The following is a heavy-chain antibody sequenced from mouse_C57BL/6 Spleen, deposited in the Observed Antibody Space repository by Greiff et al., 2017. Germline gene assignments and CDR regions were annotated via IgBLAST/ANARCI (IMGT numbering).Heavy chain of an antibody. D-gene: IGHD3-2*02. CDR1: GYTFTSYW. J-gene: IGHJ2*01. CDR2: IDPSDSYT. Sequence: QVQLQQPGAELVKPGASVKLSCKASGYTFTSYWMQWVKQRPGQGLEWIGEIDPSDSYTNYNQKFKGKATLPVDTSSSTAYMQLSSLTSEDSAVYYCARGSSGLDYWGQGTTLTVSS. CDR3: ARGSSGLDY. V-gene: IGHV1-50*01.